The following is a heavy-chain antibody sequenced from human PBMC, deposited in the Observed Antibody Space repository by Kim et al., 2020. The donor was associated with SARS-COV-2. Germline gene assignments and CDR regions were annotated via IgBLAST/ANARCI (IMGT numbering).Heavy chain of an antibody. CDR3: ARERRYFTEAYYYYYGMDV. Sequence: SETLSLTCTVSGGSISSYYWSWIRQPPGKGLEWIGYIYYSGSTNYNPSLKSRVTISVDTSKNQFSLKLSSVTAADTAVYYCARERRYFTEAYYYYYGMDVWGQGNTVTVSS. CDR1: GGSISSYY. V-gene: IGHV4-59*13. D-gene: IGHD1-1*01. J-gene: IGHJ6*02. CDR2: IYYSGST.